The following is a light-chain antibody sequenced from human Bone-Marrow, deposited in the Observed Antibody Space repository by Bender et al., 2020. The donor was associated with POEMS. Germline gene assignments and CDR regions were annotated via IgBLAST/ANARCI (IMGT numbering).Light chain of an antibody. Sequence: QSVLTQPPSVSGAPGQRVTISCTGSSSNIGAGYDVQWYQQLPGIAPKLLIYGDNNRPSGVPDRFSGSKSGTSASLAITGLQAEDEADYYCAAWDDSLNGWVFGGGTKLTVL. V-gene: IGLV1-50*01. CDR1: SSNIGAGYD. CDR3: AAWDDSLNGWV. CDR2: GDN. J-gene: IGLJ2*01.